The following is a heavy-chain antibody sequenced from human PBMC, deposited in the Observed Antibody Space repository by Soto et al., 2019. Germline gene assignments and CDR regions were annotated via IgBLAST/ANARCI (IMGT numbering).Heavy chain of an antibody. J-gene: IGHJ3*02. CDR3: ARPAMVRVGAFDI. CDR2: INSDGSST. CDR1: GFSFSSYW. Sequence: EVQLVESGGGLVQPGGSLRLSCAASGFSFSSYWMHWVRQAPGKGLVWVSRINSDGSSTSYADSVKGRFTISRDNAKNTLYLQMNSLRAEDTAVYYCARPAMVRVGAFDIWGQGTMVTVSS. V-gene: IGHV3-74*01. D-gene: IGHD5-18*01.